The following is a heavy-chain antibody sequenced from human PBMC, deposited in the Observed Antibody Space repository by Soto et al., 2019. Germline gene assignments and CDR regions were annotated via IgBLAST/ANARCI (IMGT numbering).Heavy chain of an antibody. D-gene: IGHD3-16*01. CDR2: IIPIFGTA. V-gene: IGHV1-69*13. J-gene: IGHJ4*02. CDR1: GGTFSSNA. CDR3: ARSSIMITFGGALGY. Sequence: SVKVSCKASGGTFSSNAISWVRQAPGQGLEWMGGIIPIFGTANYAQKFQGRVTITADESTSTAYMELSSLRSEDTAVYYCARSSIMITFGGALGYWGQGTLVTVSS.